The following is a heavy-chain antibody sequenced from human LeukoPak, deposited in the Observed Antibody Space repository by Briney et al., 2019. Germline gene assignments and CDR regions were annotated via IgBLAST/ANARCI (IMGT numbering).Heavy chain of an antibody. J-gene: IGHJ5*02. CDR3: ARRGSTSWFDP. V-gene: IGHV4-39*01. D-gene: IGHD2-2*01. CDR1: GGSISSSSYY. Sequence: PSETLSLTCTVSGGSISSSSYYWGWIRQPPGKGLEWIGSISYSGSTYYNPSLKSRITISVDTSKNQFSLKLSSVTAADTAVYYCARRGSTSWFDPWGQGTLVTVSS. CDR2: ISYSGST.